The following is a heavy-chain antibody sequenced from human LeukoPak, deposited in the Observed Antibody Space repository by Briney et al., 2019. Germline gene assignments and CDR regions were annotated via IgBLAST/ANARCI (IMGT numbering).Heavy chain of an antibody. J-gene: IGHJ4*02. D-gene: IGHD3-10*01. CDR2: IYYSGST. CDR3: ARGGVAAKYYFDF. Sequence: SETLSLTCTVAGGSISPLYWGWIRQAPGKGLEFIGYIYYSGSTNFNPSLKSRVTLSVDTSKTQISLKLTSVTAADTAVYYCARGGVAAKYYFDFWGQGTLVTVSS. CDR1: GGSISPLY. V-gene: IGHV4-59*11.